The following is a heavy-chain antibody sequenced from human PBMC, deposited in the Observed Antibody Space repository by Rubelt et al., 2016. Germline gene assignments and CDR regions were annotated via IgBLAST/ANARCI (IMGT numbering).Heavy chain of an antibody. Sequence: QLQLQESGPGLVKPSETLSLTCTVSGGSISTTSYYWGWIRQPPGKGLEWIGSIYYSGSTYYNPSLKSLVTISVDTSKNQFSLKLSAVTAADTAVYYCARQVYLGDRLDPWGQGTLVTVSS. CDR2: IYYSGST. J-gene: IGHJ5*02. CDR1: GGSISTTSYY. D-gene: IGHD3-16*01. CDR3: ARQVYLGDRLDP. V-gene: IGHV4-39*01.